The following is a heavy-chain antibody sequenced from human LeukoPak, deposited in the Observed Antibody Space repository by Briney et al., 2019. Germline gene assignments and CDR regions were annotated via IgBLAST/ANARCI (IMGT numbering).Heavy chain of an antibody. V-gene: IGHV4-4*07. Sequence: TSEALSLTCTVSGGSISSYYWSWIRQPAGKGLEWIGRIYTSGSTSYNPSLKSRVTMSVDTSKNQFSLKLSSVTAADTAVYYCARDQGGLYSGSYLPFFDYWGQGTLVTVSS. CDR2: IYTSGST. CDR3: ARDQGGLYSGSYLPFFDY. J-gene: IGHJ4*02. D-gene: IGHD1-26*01. CDR1: GGSISSYY.